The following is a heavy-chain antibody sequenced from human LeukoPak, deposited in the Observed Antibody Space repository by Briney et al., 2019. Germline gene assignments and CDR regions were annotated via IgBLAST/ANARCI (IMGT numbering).Heavy chain of an antibody. V-gene: IGHV3-30-3*01. CDR1: GFTFSSYA. J-gene: IGHJ4*02. D-gene: IGHD3-3*01. CDR3: AKVLLRFLECPDY. Sequence: GGSLRLSCAASGFTFSSYAMHWVRQAPGKGLEWVAVISYDGSNKYYADSVKGRFTISRDNSKNTLYLQMNSLRAEDTAVYYCAKVLLRFLECPDYWGQGTLVTVSS. CDR2: ISYDGSNK.